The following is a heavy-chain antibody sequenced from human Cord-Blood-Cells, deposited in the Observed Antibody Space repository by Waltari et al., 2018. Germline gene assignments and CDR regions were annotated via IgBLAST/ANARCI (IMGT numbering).Heavy chain of an antibody. Sequence: EVQLVESGGGLVKPGGSLRLSCAASGFTFSSYSMNWVRQAPGKVLEWVSSISSSSSYIYYADSVKGRFTISRDNAKNSLYLQMNSLRAEDTAVYYCARGGDYGDYPDYWGQGTLVTVSS. CDR1: GFTFSSYS. CDR2: ISSSSSYI. D-gene: IGHD4-17*01. J-gene: IGHJ4*02. V-gene: IGHV3-21*01. CDR3: ARGGDYGDYPDY.